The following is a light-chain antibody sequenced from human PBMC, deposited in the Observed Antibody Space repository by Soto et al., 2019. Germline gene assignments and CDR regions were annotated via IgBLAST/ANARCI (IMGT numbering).Light chain of an antibody. J-gene: IGKJ1*01. V-gene: IGKV3-15*01. CDR3: QQYNNWPPDRT. CDR1: QSVGSN. Sequence: EIVMTQSPATLYVSPGERATLSCRASQSVGSNLAWYQQKPGQAPRLLIYGASTRATGIPARFSGSGSGTEFTLTISSLQSEDFAIYFCQQYNNWPPDRTFGQGTKVEIK. CDR2: GAS.